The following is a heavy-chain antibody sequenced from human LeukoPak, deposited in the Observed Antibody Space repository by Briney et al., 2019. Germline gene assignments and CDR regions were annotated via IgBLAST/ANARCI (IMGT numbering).Heavy chain of an antibody. Sequence: GGSLRLSCAASGFTFNTYAMSWVRQAPGKGLEWVSTISAIGGSTYYADSVKGRFTISRDNSKSTLYLQMNSLRAEDTAVYYCAKPRGFHYYMDVWGKGTTVIVSS. CDR2: ISAIGGST. CDR1: GFTFNTYA. CDR3: AKPRGFHYYMDV. D-gene: IGHD5-12*01. J-gene: IGHJ6*03. V-gene: IGHV3-23*01.